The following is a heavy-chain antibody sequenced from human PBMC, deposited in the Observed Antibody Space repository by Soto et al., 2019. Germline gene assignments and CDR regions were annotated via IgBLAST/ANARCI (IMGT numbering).Heavy chain of an antibody. CDR3: ARNYYDSSGYPHWFDP. CDR2: IIPIFGTA. V-gene: IGHV1-69*06. D-gene: IGHD3-22*01. J-gene: IGHJ5*02. CDR1: GGTFSCYA. Sequence: SVKVSCKASGGTFSCYAISWVRQAPGQGLEWMGGIIPIFGTANYAQKFQGRVTITADKSTSTAYMELSSLRSEDTAVYYCARNYYDSSGYPHWFDPWGQGTLVTVSS.